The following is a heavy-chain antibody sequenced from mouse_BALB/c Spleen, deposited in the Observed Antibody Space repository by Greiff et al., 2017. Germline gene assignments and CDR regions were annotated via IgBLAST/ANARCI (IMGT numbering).Heavy chain of an antibody. CDR1: GYTFSSYW. V-gene: IGHV1-9*01. Sequence: QVQLQHSGAELMKPGASVKISCKATGYTFSSYWIEWVKQRPGHGLEWIGEILPGSGSTNYNEKFKGKATFTADTSSNTAYMQLSSLTSEDSAVYYCARRGGNPYYYAMDYWGQGTSVTVSS. D-gene: IGHD2-1*01. J-gene: IGHJ4*01. CDR3: ARRGGNPYYYAMDY. CDR2: ILPGSGST.